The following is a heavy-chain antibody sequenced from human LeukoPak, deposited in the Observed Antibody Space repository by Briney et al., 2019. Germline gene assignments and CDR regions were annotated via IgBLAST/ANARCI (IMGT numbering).Heavy chain of an antibody. D-gene: IGHD3-22*01. CDR2: IDTNTGSP. CDR1: GYTFSSCA. Sequence: GASVKVSRKASGYTFSSCAINWVRQAPGQGLEYMGWIDTNTGSPTFAQGFTGRYVFSLDTSVSTAYLQISSLKAEDTAVYYCAIHLSDSSGYFSYWGQGALVTVSS. J-gene: IGHJ4*02. V-gene: IGHV7-4-1*02. CDR3: AIHLSDSSGYFSY.